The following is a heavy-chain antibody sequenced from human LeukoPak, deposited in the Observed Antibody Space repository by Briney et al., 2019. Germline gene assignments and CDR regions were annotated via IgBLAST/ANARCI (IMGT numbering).Heavy chain of an antibody. CDR3: ARTSTYYDILTGYYNYWYFDL. Sequence: SETLSLTCTVSGGSISSSSYYWGWIRQPPGKGVEWIGSIYYSGSTYYNPSLKSRVSISVDTSKNQFSLKLSSVTAADTAVYYCARTSTYYDILTGYYNYWYFDLWGRGTLVTVSS. V-gene: IGHV4-39*07. J-gene: IGHJ2*01. D-gene: IGHD3-9*01. CDR2: IYYSGST. CDR1: GGSISSSSYY.